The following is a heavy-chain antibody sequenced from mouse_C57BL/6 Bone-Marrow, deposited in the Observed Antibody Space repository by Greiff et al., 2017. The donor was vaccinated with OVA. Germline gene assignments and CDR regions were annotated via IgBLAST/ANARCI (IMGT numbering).Heavy chain of an antibody. CDR1: GFTFSSYT. J-gene: IGHJ3*01. CDR2: ISGGGGNT. Sequence: EVQLQQSGGGLVKPGGSLKLSCAASGFTFSSYTMSWVRQTPEKRLEWVATISGGGGNTYYPDSVKGRFTISRDNAKNTLYLQMSSLRSEDTALYYCARLPAYWGQGTLVTVSA. V-gene: IGHV5-9*04. CDR3: ARLPAY.